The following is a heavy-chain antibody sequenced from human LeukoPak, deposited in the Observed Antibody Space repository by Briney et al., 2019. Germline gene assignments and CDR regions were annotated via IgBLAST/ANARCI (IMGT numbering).Heavy chain of an antibody. CDR1: GFTFSSYA. J-gene: IGHJ4*02. CDR2: ISASGTAM. Sequence: GGSLRLSCAASGFTFSSYAMSWVRQAPGKGLEWVSHISASGTAMFYADSVKGRFTISRDNAKNSLYLQMNSLRDEDTAVYYCASSGSYRFDYWGQGTLVTVSS. V-gene: IGHV3-48*02. D-gene: IGHD1-26*01. CDR3: ASSGSYRFDY.